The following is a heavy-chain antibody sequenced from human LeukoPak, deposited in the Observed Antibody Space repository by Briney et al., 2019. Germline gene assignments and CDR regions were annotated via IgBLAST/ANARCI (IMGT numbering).Heavy chain of an antibody. CDR3: ASRELYGPNYYYYYGMDV. J-gene: IGHJ6*02. CDR1: GFTFSSYG. D-gene: IGHD2-2*02. Sequence: GGSLSLSCAASGFTFSSYGMHWVRKAPGKGLELAGVISIDGSNKYYADSVKGRFTISRDNSKNTLYLKMNSLRAEDTAVYYCASRELYGPNYYYYYGMDVWGQGTTVTVSS. V-gene: IGHV3-30*03. CDR2: ISIDGSNK.